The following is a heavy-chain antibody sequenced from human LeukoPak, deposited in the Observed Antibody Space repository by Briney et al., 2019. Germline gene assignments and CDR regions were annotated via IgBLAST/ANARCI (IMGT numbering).Heavy chain of an antibody. Sequence: PGGSLRLSCAASGFTFSVAAMTWVRQAPGKGLEWVSLIGASGESTYYADSVKGRFTISRDNSKNTLSLQMNSLRVEDTAMYFSAKDIHLATWGLGTMVTVSS. CDR3: AKDIHLAT. CDR1: GFTFSVAA. J-gene: IGHJ3*01. CDR2: IGASGEST. D-gene: IGHD2-2*02. V-gene: IGHV3-23*01.